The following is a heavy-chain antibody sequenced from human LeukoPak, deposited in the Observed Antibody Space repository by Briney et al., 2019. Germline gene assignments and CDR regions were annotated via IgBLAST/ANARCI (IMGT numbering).Heavy chain of an antibody. D-gene: IGHD3-9*01. CDR2: ISYDGSNK. J-gene: IGHJ4*02. Sequence: GGSLRLSCAASGFTFSSYAMHWVRQAPGKGLEWVAVISYDGSNKYYADSVKGRFTISRDNSKNTLYLQMNSLRAEDTAVYYCAREGLTYDILTGYVSAWFDYWGQGTLVTVSS. CDR1: GFTFSSYA. V-gene: IGHV3-30*04. CDR3: AREGLTYDILTGYVSAWFDY.